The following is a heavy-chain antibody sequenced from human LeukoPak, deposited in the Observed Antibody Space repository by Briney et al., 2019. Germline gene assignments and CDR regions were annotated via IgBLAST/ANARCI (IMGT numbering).Heavy chain of an antibody. V-gene: IGHV3-23*01. J-gene: IGHJ4*02. CDR3: AKDRIWSGYSKYYFDC. Sequence: GGSLRLSCAASGFTFSSYAMNWVRQAPGKGLEWVSGISGSGGSTYYADSVKGRFTISRDKSKNTLYLQMNSLRAEDAAIYYCAKDRIWSGYSKYYFDCWGQGTLVTVSS. CDR1: GFTFSSYA. CDR2: ISGSGGST. D-gene: IGHD3-3*01.